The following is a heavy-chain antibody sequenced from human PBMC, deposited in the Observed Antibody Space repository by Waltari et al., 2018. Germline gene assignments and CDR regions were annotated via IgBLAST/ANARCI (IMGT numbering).Heavy chain of an antibody. V-gene: IGHV6-1*01. CDR3: ARGSSSSFDS. CDR2: TYYRSKWSN. J-gene: IGHJ4*02. D-gene: IGHD6-13*01. CDR1: RSSAPVHSPAA. Sequence: VPLQQSGPGLVKPSQTLSLTCAVSRSSAPVHSPAAWNWIRQSPSRGLEWLGRTYYRSKWSNEYAVSVRSRITINPDTSKNQFSLHLNSVTPEDTAVYYCARGSSSSFDSWGQGILVTVSS.